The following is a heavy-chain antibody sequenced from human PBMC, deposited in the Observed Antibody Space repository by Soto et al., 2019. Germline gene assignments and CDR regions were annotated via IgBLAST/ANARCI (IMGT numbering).Heavy chain of an antibody. CDR3: ARGNYYDSSGYYYA. CDR1: GGSFSAYY. D-gene: IGHD3-22*01. CDR2: INHSGST. Sequence: SETLSLTCAVYGGSFSAYYWSWIRQPPGKGLEWIGEINHSGSTNYNPSLKSRVTISVDTSKNQFSLKLSSVTAADTAVYYCARGNYYDSSGYYYAWGQGTLVT. V-gene: IGHV4-34*01. J-gene: IGHJ5*02.